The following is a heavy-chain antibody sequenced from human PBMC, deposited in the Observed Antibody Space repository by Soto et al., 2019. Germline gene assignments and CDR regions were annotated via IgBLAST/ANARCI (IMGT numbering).Heavy chain of an antibody. V-gene: IGHV3-74*01. Sequence: EVQLLESGGGLVQPGGSLRLSCAASGFTFSSYWMHWVRQAPGKGLVWVSLIKSDGSSTSYADSVKGRFTISRDNAKNTLYLQMNSLRAEDTAVYYCARDGRSVGIVAFDIWGQGTMVTVSS. D-gene: IGHD2-15*01. CDR1: GFTFSSYW. CDR3: ARDGRSVGIVAFDI. J-gene: IGHJ3*02. CDR2: IKSDGSST.